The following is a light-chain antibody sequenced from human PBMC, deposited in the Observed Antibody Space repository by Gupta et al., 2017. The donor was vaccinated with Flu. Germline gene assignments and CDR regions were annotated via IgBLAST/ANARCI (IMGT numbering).Light chain of an antibody. CDR1: QGISSY. CDR3: QQSYSTA. CDR2: AAS. J-gene: IGKJ3*01. Sequence: DIQMTQSPSSLSASVGDRVTITCQTSQGISSYLNWYQQKPGKAPKLLITAASHLQSGVPSRFSGSGSGTDFTLTISRLQPEDFATYYCQQSYSTAFGHGTTVDIK. V-gene: IGKV1-39*01.